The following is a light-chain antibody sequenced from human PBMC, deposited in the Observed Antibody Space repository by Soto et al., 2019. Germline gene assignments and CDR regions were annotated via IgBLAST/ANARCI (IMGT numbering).Light chain of an antibody. J-gene: IGKJ1*01. Sequence: EIVLTQSPGTLSLSPGERATLSCRARGTVSSSNLAWYQQKPGQAPKVLIYGASSRATGIPDRFSGSGSGTDFTLTISRLEPEDFAVYYCHQYGSSPRTFGQGTKVEIK. CDR1: GTVSSSN. CDR3: HQYGSSPRT. CDR2: GAS. V-gene: IGKV3-20*01.